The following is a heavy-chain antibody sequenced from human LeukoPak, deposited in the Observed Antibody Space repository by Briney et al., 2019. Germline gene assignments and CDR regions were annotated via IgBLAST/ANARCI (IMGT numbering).Heavy chain of an antibody. D-gene: IGHD5-12*01. CDR1: GVSISSGSYY. CDR3: ARDIVATYGGYYYYGMDV. J-gene: IGHJ6*02. V-gene: IGHV4-39*01. CDR2: IYYSGST. Sequence: PSESLSLTCTVSGVSISSGSYYWGWIRQPPGKGLEWIGSIYYSGSTYYNPSLKSRVTISVDTSKNQFSLKLSSVTAADTAVFYCARDIVATYGGYYYYGMDVWGQGTTVTVSS.